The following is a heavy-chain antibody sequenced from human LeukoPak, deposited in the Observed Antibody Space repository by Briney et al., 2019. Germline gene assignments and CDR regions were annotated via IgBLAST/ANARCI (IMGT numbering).Heavy chain of an antibody. CDR3: ARQRYALFDY. Sequence: SETLSPTCTVSGGSFSSSSSYWGWIRQPPGKGLEWIGSIYYSGSTYYNPSLTSRVTISVDTSKNQFSLKLSSVTAADTAVYYCARQRYALFDYWGQGTLVTVSS. CDR1: GGSFSSSSSY. V-gene: IGHV4-39*01. CDR2: IYYSGST. J-gene: IGHJ4*02. D-gene: IGHD3-16*02.